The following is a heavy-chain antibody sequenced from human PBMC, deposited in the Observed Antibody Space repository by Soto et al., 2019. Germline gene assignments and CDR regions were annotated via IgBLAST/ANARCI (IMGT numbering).Heavy chain of an antibody. CDR2: ISSTTNYI. V-gene: IGHV3-21*06. CDR3: ARESEDLTSNFDY. Sequence: AGSLRLSCAASWFTLTRYSMNWVRQAPEKGLEWVSSISSTTNYIYYGDSMKGRFTISRDNAKNSLYLEMNSLRAEDTVVYYCARESEDLTSNFDYWGQGTLVTVSS. CDR1: WFTLTRYS. J-gene: IGHJ4*02.